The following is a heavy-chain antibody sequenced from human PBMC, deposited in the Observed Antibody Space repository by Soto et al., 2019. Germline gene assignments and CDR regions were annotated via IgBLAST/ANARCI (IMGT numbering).Heavy chain of an antibody. V-gene: IGHV3-30-3*01. CDR2: ISYDGSNK. D-gene: IGHD1-26*01. CDR1: GFTFSSYA. J-gene: IGHJ4*02. Sequence: PARSLRLSCAASGFTFSSYAMHWFRQAPGKGLEWVAVISYDGSNKYYADSVKGRFTISRDNSKNTLYLQMNSLRAEDTAVYYCARKIVGATGLDYWGQGTLVTVSS. CDR3: ARKIVGATGLDY.